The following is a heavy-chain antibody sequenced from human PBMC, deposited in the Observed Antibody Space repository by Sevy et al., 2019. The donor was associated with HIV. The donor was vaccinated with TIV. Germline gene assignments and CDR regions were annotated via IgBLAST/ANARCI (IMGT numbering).Heavy chain of an antibody. D-gene: IGHD1-26*01. CDR3: ARERGISFIVGATTGAFDL. J-gene: IGHJ3*01. V-gene: IGHV3-7*01. Sequence: GGSLRLSCAASGFTFSSYWMSWVRQAPGKGLEWVANIKQDGSEKYYVDSVKGRFTISRDNAKNSLYLQMNSLRAEDTAVYYCARERGISFIVGATTGAFDLWGQGTMVTVSS. CDR1: GFTFSSYW. CDR2: IKQDGSEK.